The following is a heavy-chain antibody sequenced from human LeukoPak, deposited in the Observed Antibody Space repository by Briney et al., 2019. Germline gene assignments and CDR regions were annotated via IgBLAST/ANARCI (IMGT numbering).Heavy chain of an antibody. CDR1: GGSISSYY. D-gene: IGHD2-15*01. Sequence: TSETLSLTCTVSGGSISSYYWSWIRQPPGKGLEWIGYIYYSGSTNYNPSLKSRVTISVDTSKNQFSLKLSSVTAADTAVYYCARNNLSGGSCFDYWGQGTLVTVPS. CDR2: IYYSGST. V-gene: IGHV4-59*01. CDR3: ARNNLSGGSCFDY. J-gene: IGHJ4*02.